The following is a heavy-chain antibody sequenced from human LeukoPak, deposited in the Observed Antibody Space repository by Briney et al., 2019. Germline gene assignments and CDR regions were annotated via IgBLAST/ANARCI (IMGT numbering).Heavy chain of an antibody. Sequence: SETLSLTCAVYGGSFSGYYWSWIRQPPGKGLEWIGEINHSGRTNYNPSPKSRVTISVDTSKHQFSLKLSSVTAADTAVYYCAREVGYYIPYDAFDIWGQGTMVTVSS. D-gene: IGHD2-8*02. CDR3: AREVGYYIPYDAFDI. J-gene: IGHJ3*02. CDR1: GGSFSGYY. CDR2: INHSGRT. V-gene: IGHV4-34*01.